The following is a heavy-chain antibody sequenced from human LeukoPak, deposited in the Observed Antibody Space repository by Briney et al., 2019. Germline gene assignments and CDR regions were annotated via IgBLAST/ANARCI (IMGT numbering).Heavy chain of an antibody. Sequence: GGSLRLSCAGSGFTFSDYYMTWIRQAPGKGLEWISYISSSGGTKYYADSVKRRFTISRDNAKNSMYLQMNSVRAEDTAVYYCARDGRGNYHLDLWGQGTLVTVSS. CDR3: ARDGRGNYHLDL. D-gene: IGHD1-26*01. CDR2: ISSSGGTK. CDR1: GFTFSDYY. V-gene: IGHV3-11*01. J-gene: IGHJ4*02.